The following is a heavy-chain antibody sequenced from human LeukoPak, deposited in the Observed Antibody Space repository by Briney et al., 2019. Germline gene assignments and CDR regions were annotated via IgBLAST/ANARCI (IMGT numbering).Heavy chain of an antibody. CDR1: GFTFDHYA. V-gene: IGHV3-15*01. J-gene: IGHJ6*03. D-gene: IGHD2-2*01. Sequence: PGGSLRLSCAASGFTFDHYAMSWVRQAPRQGLEWVGRIKSNTDGGTTDYAAPVKGRFTISRDASTNTLFLQMNGLKIEDTAVYYCIKETLEPAGIIRWGPKAGNHYYMDVWGKGTTVAVSS. CDR2: IKSNTDGGTT. CDR3: IKETLEPAGIIRWGPKAGNHYYMDV.